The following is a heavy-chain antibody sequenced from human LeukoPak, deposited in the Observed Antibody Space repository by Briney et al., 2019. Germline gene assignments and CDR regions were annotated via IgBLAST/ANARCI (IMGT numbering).Heavy chain of an antibody. D-gene: IGHD4-17*01. J-gene: IGHJ4*02. Sequence: PGGSLRLSCAASGFTFSSYAMSWVRQAPGKGLEWVSAIGGSGGNTYYADSVKGRFTISRDNSKNTQYLQMNSLRAEDTAVYYCAKDLPDYGDYIEGYWGQGTLVTVSS. CDR2: IGGSGGNT. CDR3: AKDLPDYGDYIEGY. CDR1: GFTFSSYA. V-gene: IGHV3-23*01.